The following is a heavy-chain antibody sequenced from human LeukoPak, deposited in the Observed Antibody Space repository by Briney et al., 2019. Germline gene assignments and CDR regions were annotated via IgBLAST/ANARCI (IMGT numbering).Heavy chain of an antibody. CDR3: ARADYYDSSGYYFGYYYMDV. CDR2: IYPGDSDT. V-gene: IGHV5-51*01. D-gene: IGHD3-22*01. CDR1: GYSFTSYW. Sequence: GESLKISCKGSGYSFTSYWIGWVRQMPGKGLEWMGIIYPGDSDTRYSPSFQGQVTISADKSISTAYLQWSSLKAPDTAMYYCARADYYDSSGYYFGYYYMDVWGKGTTVTVSS. J-gene: IGHJ6*03.